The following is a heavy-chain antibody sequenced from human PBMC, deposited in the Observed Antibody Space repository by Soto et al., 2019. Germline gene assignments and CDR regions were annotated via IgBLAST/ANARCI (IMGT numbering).Heavy chain of an antibody. Sequence: QLQRQASGPGLVKPVEILSLTCTVSGGSISRIGYYWGWVREPPGKGLEWIGSIYYNGVAHYSPSLETRLTISVDTSKNHFSLKLHSVTAADAAIYYCARQYWYNYGHIEHWGQGTVVTVSS. CDR1: GGSISRIGYY. CDR3: ARQYWYNYGHIEH. V-gene: IGHV4-39*01. D-gene: IGHD1-1*01. J-gene: IGHJ4*02. CDR2: IYYNGVA.